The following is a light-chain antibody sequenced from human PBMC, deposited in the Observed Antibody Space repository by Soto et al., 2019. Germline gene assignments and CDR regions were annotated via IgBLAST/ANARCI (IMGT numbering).Light chain of an antibody. CDR1: QSTSNW. Sequence: DIQMTQSPSTLPASVAARVPITCRASQSTSNWLAWYQQKPGTAPKVLIYHASNLQSGVPSRFSGSGSGTEFTLTISGLHSEDSATYYCQQLTSYPLTFGGGTKVDIK. CDR3: QQLTSYPLT. CDR2: HAS. V-gene: IGKV1-5*01. J-gene: IGKJ4*01.